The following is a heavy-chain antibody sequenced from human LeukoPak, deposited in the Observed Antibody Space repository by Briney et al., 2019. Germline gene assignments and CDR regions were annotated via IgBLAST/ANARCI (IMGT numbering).Heavy chain of an antibody. V-gene: IGHV1-18*01. J-gene: IGHJ4*02. CDR1: GYTFTGYG. Sequence: ASVKVSCKASGYTFTGYGIAWVRQAPGQGLGLVGWIAAYNGLTNYAQNLQGRLTLTTDTSTSTAYMELRNLTSDDTAIYFCARSYGLEADYWGRGTLVTVSS. CDR3: ARSYGLEADY. D-gene: IGHD3-16*02. CDR2: IAAYNGLT.